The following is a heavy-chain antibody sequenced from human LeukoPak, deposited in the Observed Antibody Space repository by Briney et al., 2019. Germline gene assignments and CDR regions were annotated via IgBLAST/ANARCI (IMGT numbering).Heavy chain of an antibody. CDR2: ISSSGSGI. CDR3: AKEKLPSGYSFLTDY. J-gene: IGHJ4*02. CDR1: GFTFRSYE. Sequence: GGSLRLSCAASGFTFRSYEMNWVRQAPGKGLEWVSYISSSGSGIHYADSVKGRFTISRDNAKNSLYLQMNSLRAEDTAVYYCAKEKLPSGYSFLTDYWGQGTLVTVSS. D-gene: IGHD5-18*01. V-gene: IGHV3-48*03.